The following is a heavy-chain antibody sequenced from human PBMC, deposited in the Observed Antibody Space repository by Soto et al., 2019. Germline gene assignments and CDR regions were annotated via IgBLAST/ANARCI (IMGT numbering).Heavy chain of an antibody. CDR1: GGSFSTYY. V-gene: IGHV4-34*01. J-gene: IGHJ3*02. CDR3: ARGGSNDWQVALDI. CDR2: INHSGSY. Sequence: SETLSLTCAVSGGSFSTYYYNWIRQSPGKGLEWIGEINHSGSYNYSPSLKSRVTMSLDTSKNQLSLRLTSVTAADTAVYYCARGGSNDWQVALDIWGQGTVVTVS. D-gene: IGHD3-9*01.